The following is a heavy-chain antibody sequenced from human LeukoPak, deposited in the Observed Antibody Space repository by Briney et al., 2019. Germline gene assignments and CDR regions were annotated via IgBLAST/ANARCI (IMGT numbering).Heavy chain of an antibody. Sequence: PSETLSLTCTVSGGSISGSSHYWGWLRQPPGKGLEWVGTIIYSGNTYYNPSLKSRVTISVDTSKNQFSLKLSSVTAADTAVYYCAIVVVISAYYFDYWGQGTLVTVSS. CDR2: IIYSGNT. V-gene: IGHV4-39*07. CDR3: AIVVVISAYYFDY. CDR1: GGSISGSSHY. D-gene: IGHD3-22*01. J-gene: IGHJ4*02.